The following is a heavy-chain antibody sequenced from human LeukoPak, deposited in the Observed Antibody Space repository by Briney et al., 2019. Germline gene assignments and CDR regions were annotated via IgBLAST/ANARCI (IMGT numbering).Heavy chain of an antibody. Sequence: GGSLRLSCAASGFTFSSYEMYWLRQAPEKALEGVSYISSSGSTIYYADSVKGRFTISRDNAKNSLYLQMNSLRAEDTAVYYCATTITRIAVAGTRGPFDYWGQGTLVTVSS. CDR2: ISSSGSTI. CDR1: GFTFSSYE. V-gene: IGHV3-48*03. CDR3: ATTITRIAVAGTRGPFDY. D-gene: IGHD6-19*01. J-gene: IGHJ4*02.